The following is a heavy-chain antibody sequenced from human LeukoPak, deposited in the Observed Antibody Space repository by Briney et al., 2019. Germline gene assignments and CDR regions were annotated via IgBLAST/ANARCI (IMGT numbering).Heavy chain of an antibody. J-gene: IGHJ4*02. V-gene: IGHV3-43*02. CDR2: ISGHGGST. Sequence: PGGSLRLSYAASGFTFDDYAMHWVRQAPGKGLEWVSLISGHGGSTYYADSVKGRFTISRDNSKNSLYLQMNSLRTEDTALYYCAKDMGCSSTSCLIDYWGQGTLVTVSS. CDR1: GFTFDDYA. D-gene: IGHD2-2*01. CDR3: AKDMGCSSTSCLIDY.